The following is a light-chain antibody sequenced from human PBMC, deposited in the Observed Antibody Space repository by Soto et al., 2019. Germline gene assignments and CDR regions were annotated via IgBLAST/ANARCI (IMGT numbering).Light chain of an antibody. CDR2: VGTGGNVG. J-gene: IGLJ3*02. CDR3: GADHGSGSNFNWV. V-gene: IGLV9-49*01. Sequence: QLVLTQPPSASASLGASVTLTCTLSSGYSNYKVDWYQQRPGKGPRFVMRVGTGGNVGSKGDGIPDRFSVLGSGLNRYLTIKNIQEEDESDYHCGADHGSGSNFNWVFGGGTKLTVL. CDR1: SGYSNYK.